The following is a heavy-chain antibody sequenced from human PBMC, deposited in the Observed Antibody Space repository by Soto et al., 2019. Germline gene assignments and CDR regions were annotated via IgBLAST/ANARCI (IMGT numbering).Heavy chain of an antibody. J-gene: IGHJ4*02. CDR3: ARPGNYGSGSYLYYLDY. V-gene: IGHV4-39*01. Sequence: QLQLQESGPGLVKPSETLSLTCTVSGGSISSSSYYWGWIRQPPGKGLEWIGSIYCSGSTYYNPSLQSLVTISVDTYKKQFSLKLSSVTAADTAVYYCARPGNYGSGSYLYYLDYWGQGTLVTVSS. D-gene: IGHD3-10*01. CDR1: GGSISSSSYY. CDR2: IYCSGST.